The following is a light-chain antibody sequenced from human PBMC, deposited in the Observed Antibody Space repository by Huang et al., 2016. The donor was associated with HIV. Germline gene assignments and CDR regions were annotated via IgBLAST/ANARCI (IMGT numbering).Light chain of an antibody. Sequence: EIVMTQSPVTLSVSPGERATRSCRASQSVGKYLAWYQQRPGQPPRLLIYGSSTRATGIPARFTGSGSGTEFTLTISSLQSEDFAIYYCQQYDNGPYTFGQGTNLEIK. CDR2: GSS. V-gene: IGKV3-15*01. J-gene: IGKJ2*01. CDR1: QSVGKY. CDR3: QQYDNGPYT.